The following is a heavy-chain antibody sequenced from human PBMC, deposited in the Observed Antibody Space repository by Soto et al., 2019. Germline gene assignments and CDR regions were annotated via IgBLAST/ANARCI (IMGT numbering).Heavy chain of an antibody. CDR3: ARVYDSSGYEY. CDR2: IFSNDDK. V-gene: IGHV2-26*01. D-gene: IGHD3-22*01. Sequence: QVSLKESGPVLVKPTETLTLTCTVSGFSLSNPRMGVSWIRQPPGKALEWLAHIFSNDDKSYSTSLKSRVTISKDTSKSQVVLTMTNMDPVDTATYYCARVYDSSGYEYWGQGTLVTLSS. CDR1: GFSLSNPRMG. J-gene: IGHJ4*02.